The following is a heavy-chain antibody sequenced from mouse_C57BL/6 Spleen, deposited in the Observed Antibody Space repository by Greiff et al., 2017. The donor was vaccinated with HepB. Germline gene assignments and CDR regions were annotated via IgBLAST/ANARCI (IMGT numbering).Heavy chain of an antibody. CDR3: ATAYYYGSSYWFAY. CDR1: GYTFTSYW. J-gene: IGHJ3*01. CDR2: INPSNGGT. V-gene: IGHV1-53*01. D-gene: IGHD1-1*01. Sequence: QVHVKQPGTELVKPGASVKLSCKASGYTFTSYWMHWVKQRPGQGLEWIGNINPSNGGTNYNEKFKSKATLTVDKSSSTAYMQLSSLTSEDSAVYYCATAYYYGSSYWFAYWGQGTLVTVSA.